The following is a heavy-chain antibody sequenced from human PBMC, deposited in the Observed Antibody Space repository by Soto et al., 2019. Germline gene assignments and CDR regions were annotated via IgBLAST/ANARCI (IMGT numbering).Heavy chain of an antibody. Sequence: QVPLVESGGGVVQPGRSLRLSCAASGFTFNNYAMHWVRQAPGKGLEWVALISYDGSNKYYADSVKCRFTISRDNSKNTLYLQMNSLRAEDTAVYYCARDPLLGTAMVLCYFDLWGRCTLVTFSS. CDR3: ARDPLLGTAMVLCYFDL. CDR1: GFTFNNYA. J-gene: IGHJ2*01. V-gene: IGHV3-30-3*01. CDR2: ISYDGSNK. D-gene: IGHD5-18*01.